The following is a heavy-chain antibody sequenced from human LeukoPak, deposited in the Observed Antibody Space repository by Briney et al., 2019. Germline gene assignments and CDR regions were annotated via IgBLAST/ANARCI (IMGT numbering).Heavy chain of an antibody. D-gene: IGHD5-24*01. CDR2: INHSGST. CDR1: GGSFSGYY. Sequence: SETLSLTCAVYGGSFSGYYWSWIRQPPGKGLEWIGEINHSGSTNYNPSLKSRVIISVDTSKNQFSLMLSSVTAADTAVYYCARRGWLQLAGIDYWGQGTLVTVSS. V-gene: IGHV4-34*01. J-gene: IGHJ4*02. CDR3: ARRGWLQLAGIDY.